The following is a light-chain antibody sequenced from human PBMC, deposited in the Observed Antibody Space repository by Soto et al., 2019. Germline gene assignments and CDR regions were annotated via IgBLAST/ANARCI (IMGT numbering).Light chain of an antibody. Sequence: QSVLTQPPSVSGAPGQRVTISCTGSSSNIGAGYDVHWYQQLPGTAPKLLIYGNSNRPSGVPDRFSGSKSGTSASLAITGLQAEDEADYYCQSYDSSLSGWVFGGWTQLTVL. CDR2: GNS. CDR3: QSYDSSLSGWV. J-gene: IGLJ3*02. CDR1: SSNIGAGYD. V-gene: IGLV1-40*01.